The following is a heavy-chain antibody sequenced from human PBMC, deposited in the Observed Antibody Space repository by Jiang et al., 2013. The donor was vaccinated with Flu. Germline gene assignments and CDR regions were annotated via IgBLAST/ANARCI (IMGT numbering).Heavy chain of an antibody. D-gene: IGHD1-26*01. J-gene: IGHJ4*02. V-gene: IGHV4-61*02. CDR3: ARISRGSYSSFDY. CDR2: IYTSGST. Sequence: GPGLVKPSQTLSLTCTVSGGSISSGSYYWSWIRQPAGKGLEWIGRIYTSGSTNYNPSLKSRVTISVDTSKNQFSLKLSSVTAADTAVYYCARISRGSYSSFDYWGQGTLVTVSS. CDR1: GGSISSGSYY.